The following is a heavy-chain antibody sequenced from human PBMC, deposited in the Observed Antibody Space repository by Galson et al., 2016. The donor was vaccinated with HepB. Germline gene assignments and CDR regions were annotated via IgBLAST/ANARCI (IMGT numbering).Heavy chain of an antibody. D-gene: IGHD6-19*01. Sequence: SLRLSCAGSGFTFSRQWMTWVRQAPGKGLEWVANVKPDGSETYYVDSVRGRYTISRDNAENSVYLQMNSLRVEDTAVYFCVRSGWYEGLGYWGQGTLVVVSS. V-gene: IGHV3-7*01. CDR3: VRSGWYEGLGY. CDR1: GFTFSRQW. J-gene: IGHJ4*02. CDR2: VKPDGSET.